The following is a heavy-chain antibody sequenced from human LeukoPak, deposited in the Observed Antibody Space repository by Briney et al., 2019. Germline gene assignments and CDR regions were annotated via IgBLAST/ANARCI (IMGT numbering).Heavy chain of an antibody. Sequence: PGGSLRLSCAASGFTFSSYSMNWVRQPPGKGLEWIGEINHSGSTNYNPSLKSRVTISVDTSKNQFSLKLSSVTAADTAMYYCARGGLYGDYFFGYWGQGTLVTVSS. D-gene: IGHD4-17*01. J-gene: IGHJ4*02. CDR3: ARGGLYGDYFFGY. CDR1: GFTFSSYS. CDR2: INHSGST. V-gene: IGHV4-34*01.